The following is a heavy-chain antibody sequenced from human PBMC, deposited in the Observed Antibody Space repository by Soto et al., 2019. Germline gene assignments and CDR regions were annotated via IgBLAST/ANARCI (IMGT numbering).Heavy chain of an antibody. D-gene: IGHD3-3*01. CDR2: IYSSGNT. Sequence: PFETLSLTCSISGGTISGYYWTWIRQPAGKGLEWIGRIYSSGNTKYNPSLQSRVTMSLDTSNNQFSLRLTSVTAADTAVYYCARGQRFSDWFDPWGRGTLVTVSS. V-gene: IGHV4-4*07. CDR3: ARGQRFSDWFDP. J-gene: IGHJ5*02. CDR1: GGTISGYY.